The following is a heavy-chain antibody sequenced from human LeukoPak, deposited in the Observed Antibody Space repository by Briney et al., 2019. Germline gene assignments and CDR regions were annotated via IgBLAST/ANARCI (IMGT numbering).Heavy chain of an antibody. D-gene: IGHD3-10*01. CDR2: IYASGST. CDR1: GGSINNYY. V-gene: IGHV4-4*07. Sequence: SETLSLTCTVSGGSINNYYWNWIRQPAGKGLEWIGRIYASGSTYYNPSLKSRVTMSVDTSKNQFSLKLSSVTAADTAVYYCARYGSGNYYNVQFDYWGQGTLVTVSS. CDR3: ARYGSGNYYNVQFDY. J-gene: IGHJ4*02.